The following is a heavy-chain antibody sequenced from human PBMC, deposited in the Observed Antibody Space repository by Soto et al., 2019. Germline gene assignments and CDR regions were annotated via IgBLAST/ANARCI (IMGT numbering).Heavy chain of an antibody. CDR2: TFYRSEWYY. V-gene: IGHV6-1*01. CDR3: TRVSSSSWKHYYSCFGMDV. J-gene: IGHJ6*02. Sequence: PSQTLSLTCAISGDSVSSNSAAWNWIRQSPSTGLEWLGRTFYRSEWYYEYAESLKGRITINPDTSRNQLSLRLSAVTPEDTAVYYCTRVSSSSWKHYYSCFGMDVWGQGTTVTVSS. D-gene: IGHD6-6*01. CDR1: GDSVSSNSAA.